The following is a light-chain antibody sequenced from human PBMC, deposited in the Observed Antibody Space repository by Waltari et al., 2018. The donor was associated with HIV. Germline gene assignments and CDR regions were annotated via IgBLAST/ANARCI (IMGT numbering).Light chain of an antibody. Sequence: DIQMTQSPFFLSASVGDRVTITCRASQSITNYLNWYQQKPKKAPKLLIYAASSLQSGVPSRFSASGSGTDFTLTISSLQPEDFATYYCQQSYSTRWTFGQGTKVEIK. V-gene: IGKV1-39*01. J-gene: IGKJ1*01. CDR3: QQSYSTRWT. CDR1: QSITNY. CDR2: AAS.